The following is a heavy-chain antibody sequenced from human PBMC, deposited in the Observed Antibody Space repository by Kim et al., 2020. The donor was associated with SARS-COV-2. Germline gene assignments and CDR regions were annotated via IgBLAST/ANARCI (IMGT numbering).Heavy chain of an antibody. J-gene: IGHJ6*02. CDR2: ISYDGSNK. CDR1: GFTFSSYG. D-gene: IGHD2-15*01. Sequence: GGSLRLSCAASGFTFSSYGMHWVRQAPGKGLEWVAVISYDGSNKYYADSVKGRFTISRDNSKNTLYLQMNSLRAEDTAVYYCAKDLRSGSGAYYYGMDVWGQGTTVTVSS. CDR3: AKDLRSGSGAYYYGMDV. V-gene: IGHV3-30*18.